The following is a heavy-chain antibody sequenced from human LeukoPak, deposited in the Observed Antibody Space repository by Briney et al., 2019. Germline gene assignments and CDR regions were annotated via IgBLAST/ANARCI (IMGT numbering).Heavy chain of an antibody. V-gene: IGHV3-7*01. CDR3: ASGIRERGFDY. CDR1: EFMFSTYW. CDR2: INQDGREK. Sequence: GGSLRLSCVASEFMFSTYWMSWVRQAPGKGLELVATINQDGREKYYVYSVKGRFTISRDNAKNSLYLQMNSLRAEDTALYFCASGIRERGFDYWGQGTLVTVSS. J-gene: IGHJ4*02. D-gene: IGHD1-1*01.